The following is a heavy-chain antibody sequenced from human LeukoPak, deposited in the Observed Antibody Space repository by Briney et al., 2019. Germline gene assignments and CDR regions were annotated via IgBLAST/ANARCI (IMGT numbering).Heavy chain of an antibody. CDR3: ARGDYYYDSSGYYYFDY. CDR1: GYTFTGYY. Sequence: ASVKVSCKASGYTFTGYYMHWVRQAPGQGLEWMGWINPNSGGTNYAQKLQGRVTMTTDTSTSTAYMELRSLRSDDTAVYYCARGDYYYDSSGYYYFDYWGQGTLVTVSS. J-gene: IGHJ4*02. CDR2: INPNSGGT. V-gene: IGHV1-2*02. D-gene: IGHD3-22*01.